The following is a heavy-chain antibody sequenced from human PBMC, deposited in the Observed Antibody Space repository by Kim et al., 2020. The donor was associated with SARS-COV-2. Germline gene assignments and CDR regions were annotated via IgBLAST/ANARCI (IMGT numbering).Heavy chain of an antibody. CDR2: ISWDGGST. V-gene: IGHV3-43D*03. D-gene: IGHD5-12*01. J-gene: IGHJ4*02. Sequence: GGSLRLSCAASGFTFDDYAMHWVRQAPGKGLEWVSLISWDGGSTYYADSVKGRFTISRDNSKNSLYLQMNSLRAEDTALYYCAKDIRLLVATSGFDYWGQGTLVTVSS. CDR1: GFTFDDYA. CDR3: AKDIRLLVATSGFDY.